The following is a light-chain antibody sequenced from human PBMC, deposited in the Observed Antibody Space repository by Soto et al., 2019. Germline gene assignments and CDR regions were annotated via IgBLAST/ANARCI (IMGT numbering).Light chain of an antibody. CDR3: CSYAGSLMV. V-gene: IGLV2-23*02. CDR2: EVS. CDR1: SSDVGSYNL. J-gene: IGLJ3*02. Sequence: QSVLTQPASVSGSPGQSITISCTGTSSDVGSYNLVSWYQQHPGKAPKLMIYEVSKRPSGVSNRFSGSKSGNTASLTISGLQAEDEADYYCCSYAGSLMVFGGGTQVTVL.